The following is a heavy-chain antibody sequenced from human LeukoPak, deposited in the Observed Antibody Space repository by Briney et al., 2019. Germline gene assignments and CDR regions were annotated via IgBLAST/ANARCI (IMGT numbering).Heavy chain of an antibody. V-gene: IGHV3-7*01. CDR1: GFTFSTYW. Sequence: GGSLRLSCAASGFTFSTYWMSWVRQAPGKGLEWVANIKQDGTEKYYVDSVKGRFTISRDNAKNSLYLQMNTPRPEDTALYYCARERQNKDFWSGGDYWGQGTLVTVSS. CDR3: ARERQNKDFWSGGDY. J-gene: IGHJ4*02. CDR2: IKQDGTEK. D-gene: IGHD3-3*01.